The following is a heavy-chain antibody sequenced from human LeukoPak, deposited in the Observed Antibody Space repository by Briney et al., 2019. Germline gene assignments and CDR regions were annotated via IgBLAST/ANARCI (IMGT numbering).Heavy chain of an antibody. D-gene: IGHD6-13*01. CDR1: GGSFSGYY. Sequence: SETLSLTCAVYGGSFSGYYWSWIRQPPGKGLEWIGEINHSGSTNYNPSLKSRVTISVDTSKNQFSLKLGSVTAADTAVYYCARGRPIAGAVLNLDYWGQGTLVTVSS. V-gene: IGHV4-34*01. J-gene: IGHJ4*02. CDR3: ARGRPIAGAVLNLDY. CDR2: INHSGST.